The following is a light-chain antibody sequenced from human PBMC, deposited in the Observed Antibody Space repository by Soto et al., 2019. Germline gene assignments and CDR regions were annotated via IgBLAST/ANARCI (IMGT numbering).Light chain of an antibody. CDR2: RNH. Sequence: QSVLTQSPSASGTPGQRVTISCSGSTSNIGTYAVNWYQQLPGTAPTLLIFRNHQRPSGVPDRFSGSKSGTSASLAISGPRSADEADYYCAAWDDSLRAVVFGGGTKVTVL. J-gene: IGLJ2*01. V-gene: IGLV1-44*01. CDR1: TSNIGTYA. CDR3: AAWDDSLRAVV.